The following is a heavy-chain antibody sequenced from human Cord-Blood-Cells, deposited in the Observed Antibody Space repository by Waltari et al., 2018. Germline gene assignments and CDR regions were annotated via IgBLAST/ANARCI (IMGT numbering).Heavy chain of an antibody. J-gene: IGHJ4*02. Sequence: QVQLVQSGAEVKKPGASVTVSCKASGYTFTGYHMPWVRQAPGQGLEWMGWINPNSGGTNYAQKLQGRVTMTRDTSISTAYMELSRLRSDDTAVYYCARAGGDYYDSSGYYFDYWGQGTLVTVSS. CDR3: ARAGGDYYDSSGYYFDY. V-gene: IGHV1-2*02. D-gene: IGHD3-22*01. CDR1: GYTFTGYH. CDR2: INPNSGGT.